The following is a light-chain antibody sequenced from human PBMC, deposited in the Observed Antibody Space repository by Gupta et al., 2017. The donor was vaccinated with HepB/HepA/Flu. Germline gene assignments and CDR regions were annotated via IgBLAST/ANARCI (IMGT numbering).Light chain of an antibody. V-gene: IGLV1-40*01. CDR3: QSYDSSLSGVI. J-gene: IGLJ2*01. CDR1: SSNIGADYD. CDR2: GNN. Sequence: QSVLTQPPSVSGAPGQRVTISCTGSSSNIGADYDVTWYQHLPGTAPKRLIYGNNKRPAGGPDRFSGSKSGTSASLASTGLQAEDEADYHCQSYDSSLSGVIFGGGTKLTV.